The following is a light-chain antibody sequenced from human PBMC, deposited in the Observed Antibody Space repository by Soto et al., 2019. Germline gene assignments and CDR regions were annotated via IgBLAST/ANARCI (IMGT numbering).Light chain of an antibody. CDR1: QSVRSSH. V-gene: IGKV3-11*01. J-gene: IGKJ4*01. CDR3: QQRSNWPS. Sequence: ESVLTRSPGTLSLSPGERATLSCRASQSVRSSHLAWYQQKPGQAPRLLIYDASNRASGIPARFSGSGSGTDFTLTIYSLEPEDFAVYYCQQRSNWPSFGGGTKVEIK. CDR2: DAS.